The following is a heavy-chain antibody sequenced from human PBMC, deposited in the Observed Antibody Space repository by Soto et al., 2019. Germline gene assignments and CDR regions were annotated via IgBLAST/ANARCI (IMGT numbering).Heavy chain of an antibody. J-gene: IGHJ4*02. Sequence: ASVKVSCKASGYTFTSYGISWVRQAPGQGLGWMGWISAYNGNTNYAQKLQGRVTMTTDTSTSTAYMELRSLRSDDTAVYYCARGTTDYYDNSGDYSLDYWGQGTLVNVSS. CDR1: GYTFTSYG. D-gene: IGHD3-22*01. V-gene: IGHV1-18*01. CDR3: ARGTTDYYDNSGDYSLDY. CDR2: ISAYNGNT.